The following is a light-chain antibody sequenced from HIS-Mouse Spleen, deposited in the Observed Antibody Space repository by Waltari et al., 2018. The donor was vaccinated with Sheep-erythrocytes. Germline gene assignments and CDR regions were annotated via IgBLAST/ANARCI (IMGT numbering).Light chain of an antibody. CDR1: QSVLYSSNNKNY. CDR3: QQYYSTPLT. V-gene: IGKV4-1*01. J-gene: IGKJ4*01. CDR2: WAS. Sequence: DIVMTQSPDSLAVSLGERAPINCKSSQSVLYSSNNKNYLAWYQQKPGQPPKLLIYWASTRESGVPDRFSGSGSGTDFTLTISSLLAEDVAVYYCQQYYSTPLTFGGGTKVEIK.